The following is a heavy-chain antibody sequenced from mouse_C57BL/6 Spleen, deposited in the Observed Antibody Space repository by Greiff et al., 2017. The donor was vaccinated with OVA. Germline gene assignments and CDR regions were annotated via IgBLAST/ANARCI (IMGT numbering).Heavy chain of an antibody. CDR2: ISYDGSN. D-gene: IGHD2-4*01. V-gene: IGHV3-6*01. Sequence: VQLKESGPGLVKPSQSLSLTCSVTGYSITSGYYWNWIRQFPGNKLEWMGYISYDGSNNYNPSLKNRISITRDTSKNQFFLKLNSVTTEDTATYYCARRGGDYDDGYAMDYWGQGTSVTVSS. CDR1: GYSITSGYY. CDR3: ARRGGDYDDGYAMDY. J-gene: IGHJ4*01.